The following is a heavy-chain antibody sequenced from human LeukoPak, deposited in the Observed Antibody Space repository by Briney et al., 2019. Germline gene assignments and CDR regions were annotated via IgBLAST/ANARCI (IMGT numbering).Heavy chain of an antibody. CDR1: GGSISSSSYY. V-gene: IGHV4-39*07. J-gene: IGHJ6*03. D-gene: IGHD6-13*01. CDR2: ISYSGST. CDR3: ARTTEAHSWRTRYYDYYMDV. Sequence: PSETLSLTCTVSGGSISSSSYYWGWIRQPPGKGLEWIGSISYSGSTYYNPSLKSRVTISVDTSKNQFSLKLSSVTAADTAVYYCARTTEAHSWRTRYYDYYMDVWGKGTTVTVSS.